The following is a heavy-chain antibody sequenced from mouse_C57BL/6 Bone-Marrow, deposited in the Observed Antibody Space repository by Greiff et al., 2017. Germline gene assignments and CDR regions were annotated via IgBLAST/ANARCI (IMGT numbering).Heavy chain of an antibody. D-gene: IGHD6-1*01. J-gene: IGHJ4*01. CDR3: ASSRYARDY. Sequence: QVQLQQSGAELARPGASVKLSCKASGYTFTSYGISWVKQRPGQGLEWIGEIYPRSGNTYYNEKFKGKATLTADKSSSTASMELRSLTSEDSAVYFCASSRYARDYWGQGTSVTVSS. CDR2: IYPRSGNT. CDR1: GYTFTSYG. V-gene: IGHV1-81*01.